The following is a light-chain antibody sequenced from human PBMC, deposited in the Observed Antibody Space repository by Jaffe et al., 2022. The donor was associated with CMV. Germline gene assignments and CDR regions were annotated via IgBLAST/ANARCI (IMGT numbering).Light chain of an antibody. Sequence: QSVLTQPPSVSGTPGQRVTIICIGTSSNMGAGYDVHWYQQFPGAAPKLLIYGTNNRPSGVPDRFSGSKSGTSASLAITGLQAEDEADYYCQSYDNSLGVIFGAGTKLTVL. CDR2: GTN. CDR3: QSYDNSLGVI. CDR1: SSNMGAGYD. J-gene: IGLJ2*01. V-gene: IGLV1-40*01.